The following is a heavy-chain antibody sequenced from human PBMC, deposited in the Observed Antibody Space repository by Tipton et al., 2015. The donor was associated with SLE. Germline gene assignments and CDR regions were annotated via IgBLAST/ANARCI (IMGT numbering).Heavy chain of an antibody. CDR3: AKGYCNGGSCYSPDYYYYYDMDV. CDR1: GFIFNSYW. Sequence: RSLRLSCTASGFIFNSYWMHWFRQAPGKGLEWVSGITGNRGTIGYADSVKGRFTISRDNAKNSLYLQMNSRRTEDTALYYCAKGYCNGGSCYSPDYYYYYDMDVWGQGTTVTVSS. V-gene: IGHV3-9*01. CDR2: ITGNRGTI. J-gene: IGHJ6*02. D-gene: IGHD2-15*01.